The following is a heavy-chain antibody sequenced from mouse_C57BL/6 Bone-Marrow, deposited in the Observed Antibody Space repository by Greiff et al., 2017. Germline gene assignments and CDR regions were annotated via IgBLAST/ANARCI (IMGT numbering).Heavy chain of an antibody. CDR2: IDPENGDT. Sequence: EVQLQQSGAELVRPGASVKLSCTASGFNIKDDYMHWVKQRPEQGLEWIGWIDPENGDTEYASKFQGKATITAYTSSNTAYLQLSSLTSEDTAVYYCTPLAWFAYWGQGTLVTVSA. J-gene: IGHJ3*01. CDR3: TPLAWFAY. CDR1: GFNIKDDY. V-gene: IGHV14-4*01.